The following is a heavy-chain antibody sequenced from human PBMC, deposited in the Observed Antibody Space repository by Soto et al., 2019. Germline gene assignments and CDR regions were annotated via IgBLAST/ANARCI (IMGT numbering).Heavy chain of an antibody. CDR1: GGSISSYY. CDR3: ARTRFLEWSDYYGMDV. J-gene: IGHJ6*02. Sequence: SETLSLTCTVSGGSISSYYWSWIRQPPGKGLEWIGYIYYSRSTNYNPSLKSRVTISVDTSKNQFSLKLSSVTAADTAVYYCARTRFLEWSDYYGMDVWGQGTTVTVSS. V-gene: IGHV4-59*01. CDR2: IYYSRST. D-gene: IGHD3-3*01.